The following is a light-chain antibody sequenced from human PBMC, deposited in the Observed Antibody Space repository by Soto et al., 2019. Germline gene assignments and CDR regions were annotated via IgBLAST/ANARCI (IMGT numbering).Light chain of an antibody. CDR1: PSLGHSDGIDY. V-gene: IGKV2-30*02. J-gene: IGKJ1*01. CDR2: KVS. CDR3: QQGTHWPRT. Sequence: MAPSPLSLRVTLGQRSSISCRYTPSLGHSDGIDYSSWLQKRPGRSPRLLIYKVSSRDSGVPARFSGSGAGNDFALNISRVQAEDVGVYYCQQGTHWPRTFGQGTKVDIK.